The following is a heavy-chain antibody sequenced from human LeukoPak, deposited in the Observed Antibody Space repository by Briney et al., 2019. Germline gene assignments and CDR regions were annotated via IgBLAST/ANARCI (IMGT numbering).Heavy chain of an antibody. D-gene: IGHD3-22*01. CDR1: GFTFSSYG. Sequence: GGSLRLSCAASGFTFSSYGMHWVRQATGKGLEWVSAIGTAGDTYYPGSVKGRFTISRENAKNSLYLQMNSLRAGDTAVYYCARGLTMITERYFDLWGRGTLVTVSS. CDR2: IGTAGDT. J-gene: IGHJ2*01. CDR3: ARGLTMITERYFDL. V-gene: IGHV3-13*01.